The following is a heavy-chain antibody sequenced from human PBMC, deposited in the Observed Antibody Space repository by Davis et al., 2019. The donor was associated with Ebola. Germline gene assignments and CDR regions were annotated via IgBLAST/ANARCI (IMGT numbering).Heavy chain of an antibody. CDR1: GFIVTSNY. D-gene: IGHD5-18*01. CDR2: IKQDGSEK. CDR3: VPGTWI. Sequence: GESLKISCAASGFIVTSNYMSWVHQAPGKGLEWVANIKQDGSEKYYVDSVKGRFTISRDNAKNSLYLQMNPLRVEDTAIYYCVPGTWIRGQGTLVTVSS. V-gene: IGHV3-7*01. J-gene: IGHJ4*02.